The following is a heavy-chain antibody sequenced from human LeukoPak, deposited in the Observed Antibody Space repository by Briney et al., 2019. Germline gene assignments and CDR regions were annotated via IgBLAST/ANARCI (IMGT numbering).Heavy chain of an antibody. J-gene: IGHJ4*02. CDR2: IKSKTDGGTT. V-gene: IGHV3-15*01. D-gene: IGHD3-9*01. Sequence: PGGSLRLSCAASGFTFSNAWMSWVRQAPGKGLEWVGRIKSKTDGGTTDYAAPVKGRFTISRDDSKNTLYLQMNSLKTEDTAVYYCTTEYYDILTGYGYWGQGTLVTVSS. CDR1: GFTFSNAW. CDR3: TTEYYDILTGYGY.